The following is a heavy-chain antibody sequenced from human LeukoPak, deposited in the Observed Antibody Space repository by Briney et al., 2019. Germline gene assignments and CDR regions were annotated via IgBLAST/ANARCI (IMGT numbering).Heavy chain of an antibody. J-gene: IGHJ5*02. CDR2: IYSGGST. CDR3: ASSAARGDWFDP. CDR1: GFTVSSNY. V-gene: IGHV3-53*01. Sequence: GGSLRLSCAASGFTVSSNYMSWVRQAPGKGLEWVSVIYSGGSTYYADSVKGRFTISRDNSKNTLYLQMNSLRAEDTAVYYCASSAARGDWFDPWGQGTLVTVSS. D-gene: IGHD6-13*01.